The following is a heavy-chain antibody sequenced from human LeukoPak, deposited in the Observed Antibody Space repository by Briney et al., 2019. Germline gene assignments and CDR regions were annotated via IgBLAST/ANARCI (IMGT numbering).Heavy chain of an antibody. Sequence: SETLSLTCAVYGGSFSGYYWSWIRQPPGKGLEWIGEINHSGSTNYNPSFKSRVTISVDTSKNQFSLKLTSVTAADTAVYYCATRGYWGQGTLVTVSS. CDR1: GGSFSGYY. J-gene: IGHJ4*02. CDR2: INHSGST. V-gene: IGHV4-34*01. CDR3: ATRGY. D-gene: IGHD3-10*01.